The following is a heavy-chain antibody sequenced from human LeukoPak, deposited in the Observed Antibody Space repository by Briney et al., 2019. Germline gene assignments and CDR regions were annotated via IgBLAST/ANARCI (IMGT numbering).Heavy chain of an antibody. CDR1: GFTFSSYS. J-gene: IGHJ6*03. CDR3: ARVSGYDYYYYYMDV. Sequence: PGGSLRLSCAASGFTFSSYSMNWVRQAPGKGLEWVSYISSSSSTIYYADSVKGRFTISRDNAKNSLYLQMNSLRAEDTAVYYCARVSGYDYYYYYMDVWGKGTTVTVSS. V-gene: IGHV3-48*04. CDR2: ISSSSSTI. D-gene: IGHD5-12*01.